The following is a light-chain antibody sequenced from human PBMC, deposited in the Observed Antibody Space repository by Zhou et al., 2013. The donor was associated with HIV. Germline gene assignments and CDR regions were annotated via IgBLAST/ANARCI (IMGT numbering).Light chain of an antibody. Sequence: EVVMTQSPATLSVSPGERAALSCRTSQSVSTNLAWYQQRPGQAPRLLLYGASTRSTGVPDRFSGSGSGTEFTLTIRGLQSEDVALYYCQQYNNWPPWTFGQGTKV. CDR1: QSVSTN. V-gene: IGKV3-15*01. J-gene: IGKJ1*01. CDR3: QQYNNWPPWT. CDR2: GAS.